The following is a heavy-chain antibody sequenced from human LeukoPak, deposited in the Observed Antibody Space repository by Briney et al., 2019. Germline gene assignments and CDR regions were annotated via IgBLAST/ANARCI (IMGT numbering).Heavy chain of an antibody. D-gene: IGHD4-17*01. V-gene: IGHV1-2*06. CDR2: INLHTGAT. Sequence: GASVRVSCKTSGYSFTGYFIHWVRQAPGQGLEWMGRINLHTGATDSAQKFQGRVTMTSDTSIEAIYMDPTGLRSDDTAVYYCARAPYGAFLDYWGQGTLVTVSS. J-gene: IGHJ4*02. CDR3: ARAPYGAFLDY. CDR1: GYSFTGYF.